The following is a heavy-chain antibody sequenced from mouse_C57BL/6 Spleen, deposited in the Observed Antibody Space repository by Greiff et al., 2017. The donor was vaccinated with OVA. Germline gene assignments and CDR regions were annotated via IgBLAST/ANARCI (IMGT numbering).Heavy chain of an antibody. CDR3: ASYYGSSLDY. J-gene: IGHJ2*01. V-gene: IGHV1-82*01. CDR1: GYAFSSSW. CDR2: IHPGDGDT. D-gene: IGHD1-1*01. Sequence: VQLQQSGPELVKPGASVKISCKASGYAFSSSWMNWVKQRPGKGLEWIGRIHPGDGDTNYNGKFKGKATLTADKSSSTAYMQLSSLTSEDSAVYFCASYYGSSLDYWGQGTTLTVSS.